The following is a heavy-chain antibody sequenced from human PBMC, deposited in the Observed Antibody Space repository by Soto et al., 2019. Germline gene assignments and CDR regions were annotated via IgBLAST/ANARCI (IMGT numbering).Heavy chain of an antibody. CDR3: ASVLGEYDILTGSYYYYMDV. CDR2: IYYSGST. CDR1: GGSISSYY. Sequence: PSETLSLTCTVSGGSISSYYWSWIRQPPGKGLEWIGYIYYSGSTNYNPSLKSRVTISVDTSKNQFSLKLSSVTAADTAVYYCASVLGEYDILTGSYYYYMDVWGKGTTVTVSS. J-gene: IGHJ6*03. V-gene: IGHV4-59*01. D-gene: IGHD3-9*01.